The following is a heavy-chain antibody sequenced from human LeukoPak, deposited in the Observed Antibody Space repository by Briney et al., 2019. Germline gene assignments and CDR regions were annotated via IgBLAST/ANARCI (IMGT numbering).Heavy chain of an antibody. CDR2: ISYRGNN. CDR1: GGSFSSSSYY. Sequence: ASETLSLTCTVSGGSFSSSSYYWGWIRQPPGKGLEWIGSISYRGNNYHNPSVKSQVIMSVDTSKNQFSMALRSVTAADTAVYYCARSILRYYYNASGYYPYYFDYWGQGMLVTVSS. D-gene: IGHD3-22*01. CDR3: ARSILRYYYNASGYYPYYFDY. V-gene: IGHV4-39*07. J-gene: IGHJ4*02.